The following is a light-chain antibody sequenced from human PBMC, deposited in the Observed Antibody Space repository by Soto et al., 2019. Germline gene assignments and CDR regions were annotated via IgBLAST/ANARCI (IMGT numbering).Light chain of an antibody. CDR2: AAS. J-gene: IGKJ4*01. Sequence: IQLTQSPSSLSASVGDRVTITCRASQDIAIYLAWYQQKPGEAPKLLIYAASTLYGGVPSRFSGSGSGTDFALTLTSLQAEDFATYYCQQLRLYPSTVGGGTKVEIK. CDR1: QDIAIY. CDR3: QQLRLYPST. V-gene: IGKV1-9*01.